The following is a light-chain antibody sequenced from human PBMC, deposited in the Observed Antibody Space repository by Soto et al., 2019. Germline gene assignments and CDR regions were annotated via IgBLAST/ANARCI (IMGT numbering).Light chain of an antibody. CDR3: QQYNSYSWT. CDR2: DAS. J-gene: IGKJ1*01. Sequence: DIQMTHSPSTLSASVGDRVTITFRSSQSISSWLAWYQQKPGKAPKLLIYDASSLESGVPSRFSGSGSGTEFTLTISSPQPDDFATYYCQQYNSYSWTFGQGTKVDIK. V-gene: IGKV1-5*01. CDR1: QSISSW.